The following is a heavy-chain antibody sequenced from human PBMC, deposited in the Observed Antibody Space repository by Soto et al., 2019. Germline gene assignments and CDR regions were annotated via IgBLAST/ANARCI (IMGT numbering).Heavy chain of an antibody. CDR3: ARDRYCSSTSCYGDAFDI. CDR1: GYTFTSYA. V-gene: IGHV1-3*01. D-gene: IGHD2-2*01. Sequence: QVQLVQSGAEVKKPGASVKVSCKASGYTFTSYAMHWVRQAPGQRLEWMGWINAGNGNTKYSQKFQGRVTITRDTSASTAYMELSSLRSEDTAVYYCARDRYCSSTSCYGDAFDIWGQGTMVTVSS. J-gene: IGHJ3*02. CDR2: INAGNGNT.